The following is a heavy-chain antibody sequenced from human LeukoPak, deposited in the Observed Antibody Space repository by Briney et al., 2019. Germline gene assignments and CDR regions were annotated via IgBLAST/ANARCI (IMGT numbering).Heavy chain of an antibody. CDR2: ISYDGSNK. CDR3: AREGIAAAGKNGGFDY. Sequence: GGSLRLSCAASGFTFSSYAMHWVRQAPGKGLEWVAVISYDGSNKYYADSVKGRFTISRDNSKNTLYLQMNSLRAEDTAVYYCAREGIAAAGKNGGFDYWGQETLVTVSS. J-gene: IGHJ4*02. CDR1: GFTFSSYA. D-gene: IGHD6-13*01. V-gene: IGHV3-30-3*01.